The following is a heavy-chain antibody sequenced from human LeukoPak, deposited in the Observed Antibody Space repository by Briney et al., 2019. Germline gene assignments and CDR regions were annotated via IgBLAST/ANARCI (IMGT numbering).Heavy chain of an antibody. Sequence: ASVKVSCKASGGTFSGYAISWVRQAPGQGLEWMGGIIPIFGTANYAQKFQGRVTITADESTSTAYMELSSLRSEDTAVYYCARDRVVGATAAFDYWGQGTLVTVSS. CDR3: ARDRVVGATAAFDY. J-gene: IGHJ4*02. CDR1: GGTFSGYA. V-gene: IGHV1-69*13. D-gene: IGHD1-26*01. CDR2: IIPIFGTA.